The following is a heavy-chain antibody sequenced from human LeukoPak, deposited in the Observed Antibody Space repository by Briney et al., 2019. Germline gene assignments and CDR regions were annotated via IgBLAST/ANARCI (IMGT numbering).Heavy chain of an antibody. CDR1: GYTLTELS. CDR2: FDPEDGET. V-gene: IGHV1-24*01. D-gene: IGHD4-11*01. J-gene: IGHJ5*02. Sequence: ASVKVSCKVSGYTLTELSMHWVRQAPGKGLEWMGGFDPEDGETIYAQKFQGRVTMTEDTSTDTDYMELSSLRSEDTAVYYCAIIDAPSYTNYVITGGWSNWFDPWGQGTLVTVSS. CDR3: AIIDAPSYTNYVITGGWSNWFDP.